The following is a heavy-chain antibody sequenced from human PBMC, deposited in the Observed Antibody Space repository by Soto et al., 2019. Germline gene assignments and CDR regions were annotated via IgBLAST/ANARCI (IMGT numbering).Heavy chain of an antibody. Sequence: EVQLSESGGGLEQPGGSLRLSCAASGFTFSNYAMTWVRQAPGKGLEWVSGISGSGSSTYYADSVKGRFTVSRDNSKNTLYLQMNSLRAEDTALYYCARVKSSSWLKTFDYWGQGTLVTVSS. CDR2: ISGSGSST. J-gene: IGHJ4*02. CDR1: GFTFSNYA. V-gene: IGHV3-23*01. CDR3: ARVKSSSWLKTFDY. D-gene: IGHD6-13*01.